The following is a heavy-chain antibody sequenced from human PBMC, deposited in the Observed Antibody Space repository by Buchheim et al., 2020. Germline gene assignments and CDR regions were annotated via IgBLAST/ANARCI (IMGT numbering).Heavy chain of an antibody. J-gene: IGHJ4*02. V-gene: IGHV5-51*01. Sequence: EVQLVQSGAEVKKPGESLKISCNGSGYTFTEYWIGWVRQMPGKGLGWMGMIFPRDSDMRWSPSFQGQVTISADKSVSRAYPQWSSLKASDSAMYYCVRGSGYCTNTRCYLFDYWGQGTL. CDR2: IFPRDSDM. CDR3: VRGSGYCTNTRCYLFDY. D-gene: IGHD2-2*01. CDR1: GYTFTEYW.